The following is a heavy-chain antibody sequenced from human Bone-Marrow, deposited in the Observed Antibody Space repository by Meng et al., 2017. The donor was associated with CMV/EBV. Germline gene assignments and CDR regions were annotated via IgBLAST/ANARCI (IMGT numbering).Heavy chain of an antibody. V-gene: IGHV5-51*01. CDR2: IYPGDSDP. Sequence: GESLKISCKGSGDPFINYWIGWVRQMPGKGLEWMGIIYPGDSDPRYSPSFQGQVTISADKSISTAYLQWSSLKASDTAMYYCARHGVTIFGVIIIDDWGQGTLVTVSS. J-gene: IGHJ4*02. D-gene: IGHD3-3*01. CDR1: GDPFINYW. CDR3: ARHGVTIFGVIIIDD.